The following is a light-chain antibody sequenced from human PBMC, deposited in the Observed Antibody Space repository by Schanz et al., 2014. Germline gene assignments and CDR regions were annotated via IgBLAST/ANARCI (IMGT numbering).Light chain of an antibody. CDR3: QQYGSSPWT. Sequence: ETVLTQSPVTLSLSPGERATLSCRASQTIGITLAWYQQKPGQAPRLLIYGASSRATGIPDRFSGSGSGTDFTLTISRLEPEDFAVYYCQQYGSSPWTFGQGTKVEIK. CDR2: GAS. V-gene: IGKV3-20*01. CDR1: QTIGIT. J-gene: IGKJ1*01.